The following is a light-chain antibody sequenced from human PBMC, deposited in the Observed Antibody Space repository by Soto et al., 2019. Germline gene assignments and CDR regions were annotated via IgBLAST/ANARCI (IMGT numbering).Light chain of an antibody. CDR2: QDC. V-gene: IGLV3-1*01. Sequence: SSELTQPPSVSVSPGQTASITCSGDKLGDKYACWYQQKPGQSPVLVIYQDCKRPSGIPERFSGSNSGNTATLTISGTQAMDEADYYCQAWDSSTGVFGTGTKLTVL. CDR1: KLGDKY. CDR3: QAWDSSTGV. J-gene: IGLJ1*01.